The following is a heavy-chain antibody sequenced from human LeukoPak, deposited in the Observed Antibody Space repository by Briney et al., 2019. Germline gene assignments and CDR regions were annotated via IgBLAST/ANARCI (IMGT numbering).Heavy chain of an antibody. CDR2: INSSGGST. CDR1: GYTFTSYY. V-gene: IGHV1-46*01. CDR3: AREESGDYFDY. J-gene: IGHJ4*02. Sequence: ASVKVSCKASGYTFTSYYMHWVRQAPGQGLEWMGIINSSGGSTSYAQKFQGRVTMTRDTSTSTVYMELSSLRSEDTAVYYCAREESGDYFDYWGQGTLVTVSS. D-gene: IGHD3-10*01.